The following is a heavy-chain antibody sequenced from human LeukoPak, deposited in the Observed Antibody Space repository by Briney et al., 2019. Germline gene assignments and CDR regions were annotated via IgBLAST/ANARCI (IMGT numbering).Heavy chain of an antibody. Sequence: PGGSLRLSCAASGFSISGYAMHWVRQAPGKGLEWVAIISYDGSHKYYADFVKGQFTISRDNSKNTLYLQMNSLRAEDTAVYYCAKREGSTSTHFDYWGQGTLVTVSS. CDR2: ISYDGSHK. CDR3: AKREGSTSTHFDY. CDR1: GFSISGYA. J-gene: IGHJ4*02. V-gene: IGHV3-30-3*02. D-gene: IGHD2-2*01.